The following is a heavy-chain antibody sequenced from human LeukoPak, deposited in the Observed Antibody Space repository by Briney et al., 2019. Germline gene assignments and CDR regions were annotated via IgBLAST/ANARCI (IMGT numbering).Heavy chain of an antibody. Sequence: PGGSLRLSCAASGFTFSNDWTHWVRQAPGKGLVWVSRISSDGTNTLYADSVKGRFTISRDNARNTLHLQMNSLRADDTAVYYCVVGGGIYWGQGTLVTVS. CDR2: ISSDGTNT. CDR3: VVGGGIY. V-gene: IGHV3-74*03. CDR1: GFTFSNDW. J-gene: IGHJ4*02. D-gene: IGHD1-26*01.